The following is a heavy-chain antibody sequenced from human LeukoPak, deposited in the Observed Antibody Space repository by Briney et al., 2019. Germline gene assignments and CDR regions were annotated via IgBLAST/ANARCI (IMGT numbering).Heavy chain of an antibody. D-gene: IGHD2-15*01. V-gene: IGHV4-39*01. CDR1: GGSISSSSYY. Sequence: PSETLSLTCTVSGGSISSSSYYWGWLRQPPGTGLEWIGSIYYSGNTYYNPSLKSRVTISVDTSKNQFSLKLSSVTAADTAVYYCARVIGYCSGGSCYYFDYWGQGTLVTVSS. CDR3: ARVIGYCSGGSCYYFDY. CDR2: IYYSGNT. J-gene: IGHJ4*02.